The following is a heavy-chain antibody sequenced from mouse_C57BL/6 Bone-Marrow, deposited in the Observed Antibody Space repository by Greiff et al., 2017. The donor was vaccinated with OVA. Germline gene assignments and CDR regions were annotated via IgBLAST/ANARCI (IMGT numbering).Heavy chain of an antibody. D-gene: IGHD2-5*01. CDR3: ARSSYYSNYLDFDY. Sequence: VQLQQSGAELARPGASVKLSCKASGYTFTSYGISWVKQRTGQGLEWIGEIYPRSGNTYYNEKFKGKATLTADKSSSTAYMELRSLTSEDSAFYFCARSSYYSNYLDFDYWGQGTTLTVSS. CDR1: GYTFTSYG. CDR2: IYPRSGNT. J-gene: IGHJ2*01. V-gene: IGHV1-81*01.